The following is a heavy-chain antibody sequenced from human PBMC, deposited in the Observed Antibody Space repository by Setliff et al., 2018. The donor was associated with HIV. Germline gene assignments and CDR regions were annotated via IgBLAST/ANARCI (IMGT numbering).Heavy chain of an antibody. CDR1: GYTFTSYG. Sequence: RASVKVSCKASGYTFTSYGISWVRQAPGQGLEWMGRISTYSGKTDYAEKFQGRLTMTMDTSTRTVFMELRSLTLDDTSVYYCARGSAPNIVVAASLDIWGQGTLVTVSS. CDR3: ARGSAPNIVVAASLDI. J-gene: IGHJ4*01. CDR2: ISTYSGKT. D-gene: IGHD6-19*01. V-gene: IGHV1-18*01.